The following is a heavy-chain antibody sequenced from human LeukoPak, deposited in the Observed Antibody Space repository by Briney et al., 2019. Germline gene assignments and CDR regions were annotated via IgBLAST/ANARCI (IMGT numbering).Heavy chain of an antibody. CDR2: INSDGSST. CDR3: AKEAGDWFDP. Sequence: GGSLRLSCAASGFTFSTYWMHWVRQAPGKGLVWVSRINSDGSSTSYADSVRGRFTISRDNAKNSLYLQMNSLRAEDTALYYCAKEAGDWFDPWGQGTLVTVSS. J-gene: IGHJ5*02. V-gene: IGHV3-74*01. D-gene: IGHD3-10*01. CDR1: GFTFSTYW.